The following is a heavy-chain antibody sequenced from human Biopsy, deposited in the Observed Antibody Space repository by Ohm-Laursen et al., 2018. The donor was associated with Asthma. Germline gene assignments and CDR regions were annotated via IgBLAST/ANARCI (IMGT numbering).Heavy chain of an antibody. CDR2: ISYDGSKR. CDR1: GFTFSTYA. D-gene: IGHD3-10*01. V-gene: IGHV3-30*18. J-gene: IGHJ6*02. CDR3: AKDVVWFRELGGMDV. Sequence: SLRLSCAASGFTFSTYAMHWVRQAPGKGLEWVALISYDGSKRHSADSVRGRFTISRDNSKNTLCLQMNSLRAGDTAVYYCAKDVVWFRELGGMDVWGQGTTVTVSS.